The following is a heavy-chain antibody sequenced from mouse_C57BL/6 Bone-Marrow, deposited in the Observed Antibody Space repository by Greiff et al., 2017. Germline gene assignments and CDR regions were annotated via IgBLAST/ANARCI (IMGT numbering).Heavy chain of an antibody. CDR3: ARGGFYYSNYEGDY. CDR1: GYTFTSYG. V-gene: IGHV1-81*01. D-gene: IGHD2-5*01. J-gene: IGHJ2*01. Sequence: VQRVESGAELARPGASVKLSCKASGYTFTSYGISWVKQRTGQGLEWIGEIYPRSGNTYYNEKFKGKATLTADKSSSTAYMELRSLTSEDSAVYFCARGGFYYSNYEGDYWGQGTTLTVSS. CDR2: IYPRSGNT.